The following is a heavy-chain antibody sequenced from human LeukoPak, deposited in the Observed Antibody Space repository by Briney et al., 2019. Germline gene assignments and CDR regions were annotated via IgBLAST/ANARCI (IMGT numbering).Heavy chain of an antibody. CDR3: ARDSSGSLGN. Sequence: GGSLRLSCAASGFTFSSYWMAWVRQAPGKGPEWVANIKEDASEKYYVDSVKGRFTISRDNAKNSLYLQLNSLRAEDTAVYHCARDSSGSLGNWGQGTLVTVSS. CDR1: GFTFSSYW. D-gene: IGHD6-19*01. CDR2: IKEDASEK. V-gene: IGHV3-7*04. J-gene: IGHJ4*02.